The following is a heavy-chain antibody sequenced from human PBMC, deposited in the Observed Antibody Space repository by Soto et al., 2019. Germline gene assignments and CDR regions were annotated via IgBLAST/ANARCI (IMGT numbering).Heavy chain of an antibody. CDR2: ITTDESDT. CDR1: GFTFSSYW. D-gene: IGHD6-19*01. Sequence: GGSLRLSCAASGFTFSSYWMHWVRQAPGKGLVWVSRITTDESDTSYADFVKGRFSISRDNAKNTLYLQMSSLRVEDTAVYYCARLVPGAVAGLDYWGPGTLVTVSS. CDR3: ARLVPGAVAGLDY. V-gene: IGHV3-74*03. J-gene: IGHJ4*02.